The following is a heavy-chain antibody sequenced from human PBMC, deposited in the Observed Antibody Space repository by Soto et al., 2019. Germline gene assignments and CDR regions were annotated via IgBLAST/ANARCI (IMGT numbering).Heavy chain of an antibody. CDR1: GFSLTTSGVG. D-gene: IGHD3-3*01. CDR2: IYWDDDK. J-gene: IGHJ4*02. V-gene: IGHV2-5*02. CDR3: AHRVRRTVFGLVTTTAIYFDF. Sequence: QITLNESGPTVVRPTETLTLTCRFSGFSLTTSGVGVGWIRQSPGKAPEWLALIYWDDDKRYSASLKSRLTITKDTSNNQVVLTVSDLDPTDTATYYCAHRVRRTVFGLVTTTAIYFDFWGQGTPVAVSS.